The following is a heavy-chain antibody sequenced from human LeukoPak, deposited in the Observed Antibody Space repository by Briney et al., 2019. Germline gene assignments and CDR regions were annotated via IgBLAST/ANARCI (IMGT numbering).Heavy chain of an antibody. D-gene: IGHD4-17*01. Sequence: GASVKVSCKASGYTFTSYAMHWVRQAPGQRLEWMGWINAGNGNTKYSQKFQGRVTMTEDTSTDTAYMELSSLRSEDTAVYYCATDXRSTVXFDYXXXXTLVTVSS. CDR1: GYTFTSYA. CDR2: INAGNGNT. V-gene: IGHV1-3*01. J-gene: IGHJ4*01. CDR3: ATDXRSTVXFDY.